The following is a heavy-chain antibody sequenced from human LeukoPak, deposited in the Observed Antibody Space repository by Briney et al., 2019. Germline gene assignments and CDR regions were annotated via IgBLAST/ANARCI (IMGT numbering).Heavy chain of an antibody. CDR3: ARDRHKYCSGGSCYLVVGAFDI. V-gene: IGHV1-18*01. CDR1: GYTFTSYG. J-gene: IGHJ3*02. Sequence: GASVKVSCKASGYTFTSYGISWVRQAPGQGLEWMGWISAYNGNTNYAQKFQGRVTMTRDMSTSTVYMELSSLRSEDTAVYYCARDRHKYCSGGSCYLVVGAFDIWGQGTMVTVSS. CDR2: ISAYNGNT. D-gene: IGHD2-15*01.